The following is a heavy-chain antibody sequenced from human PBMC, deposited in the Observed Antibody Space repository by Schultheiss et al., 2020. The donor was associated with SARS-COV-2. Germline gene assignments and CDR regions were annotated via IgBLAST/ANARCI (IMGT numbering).Heavy chain of an antibody. J-gene: IGHJ4*02. CDR1: GGSFSDYY. V-gene: IGHV4-34*01. CDR2: IGEINHGGTT. CDR3: ARSPDISGGEFGY. D-gene: IGHD2-15*01. Sequence: SQTLSLTCAVYGGSFSDYYWSWVRQPPGKGLEWIGEIGEINHGGTTNYNPFFKRGVTISADTSKNQFSVTVNSVTAADTAVYYCARSPDISGGEFGYWGQGGLATV.